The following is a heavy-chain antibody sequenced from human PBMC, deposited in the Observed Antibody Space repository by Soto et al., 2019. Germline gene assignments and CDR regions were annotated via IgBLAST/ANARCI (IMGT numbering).Heavy chain of an antibody. Sequence: QLQLQESGPGLVKPSETLSLTCTVSGGSISSSSYYWGWIRQPPGKGLVWIGSIYYSGSTYYIPSLKSRVTISVYTSKYQFALKLSSVTAADPDVYYCARHDGHRGSLIGYWGQGNLVTVSS. CDR3: ARHDGHRGSLIGY. CDR1: GGSISSSSYY. CDR2: IYYSGST. D-gene: IGHD3-16*01. V-gene: IGHV4-39*01. J-gene: IGHJ4*02.